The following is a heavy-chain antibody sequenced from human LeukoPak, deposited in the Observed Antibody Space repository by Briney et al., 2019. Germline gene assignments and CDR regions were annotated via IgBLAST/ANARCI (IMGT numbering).Heavy chain of an antibody. J-gene: IGHJ4*02. CDR1: GFIFSSHH. D-gene: IGHD3-3*01. CDR2: IKQDGSEK. CDR3: ARVFYDFWSGYPLDY. Sequence: GGSLRLSCAASGFIFSSHHMHWVRQPPGKGLEWVANIKQDGSEKYYVDSVKGRFTISRDNAKNSLYLQMNSLRAEDTAVYYCARVFYDFWSGYPLDYWGQGTLVTVSS. V-gene: IGHV3-7*03.